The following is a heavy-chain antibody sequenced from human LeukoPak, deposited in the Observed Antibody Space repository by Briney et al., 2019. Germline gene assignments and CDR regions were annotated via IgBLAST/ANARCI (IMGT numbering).Heavy chain of an antibody. Sequence: SETLSLTCTVSGGSISSYYWSWIRQPPGKVLECIGYIYYSGSTNYNPSLKSRVTISVDRSKNQFSLKMSSVTAADTAVYYCARVPYSYGYTADYYYMDVWGKGTTVTVSS. CDR1: GGSISSYY. CDR2: IYYSGST. D-gene: IGHD5-18*01. V-gene: IGHV4-59*01. CDR3: ARVPYSYGYTADYYYMDV. J-gene: IGHJ6*03.